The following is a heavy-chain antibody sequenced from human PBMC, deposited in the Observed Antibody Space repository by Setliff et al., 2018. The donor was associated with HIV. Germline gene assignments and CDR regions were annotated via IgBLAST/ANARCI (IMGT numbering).Heavy chain of an antibody. CDR2: FYTSGST. D-gene: IGHD4-17*01. J-gene: IGHJ4*02. Sequence: SETLSLTCTVSGDSIISGDYYWAWIRQSPGKGLEWIGRFYTSGSTNYNPSLKSRVTMSVDTSKNQTSLRLSSVTAADTAMYYCVRDDYGYNGKGFDYWGPGTLVTVSS. CDR1: GDSIISGDYY. V-gene: IGHV4-61*02. CDR3: VRDDYGYNGKGFDY.